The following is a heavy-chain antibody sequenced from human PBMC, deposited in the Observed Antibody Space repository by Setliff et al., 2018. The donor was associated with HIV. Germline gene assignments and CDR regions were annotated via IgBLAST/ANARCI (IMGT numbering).Heavy chain of an antibody. CDR2: INPNSGDT. D-gene: IGHD3-16*02. Sequence: GASVKVSCKASGGTFSSYAISWVRQAPGQGLEWMGWINPNSGDTNYAQKFQGKVTMTRDTSINTAYLELNRLRSDDTAVYYCARGLTYYDNVWGNYRFDYWGQGTLVTVSS. CDR1: GGTFSSYA. CDR3: ARGLTYYDNVWGNYRFDY. V-gene: IGHV1-2*02. J-gene: IGHJ4*02.